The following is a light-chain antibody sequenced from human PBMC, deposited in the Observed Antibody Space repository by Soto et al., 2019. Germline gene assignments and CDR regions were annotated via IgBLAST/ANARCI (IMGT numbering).Light chain of an antibody. Sequence: EVVLTQSPGTLSLSPGERATLSCRASQSVSSNFLAWYQQIPGQAPRLLIYSASSRANGIPDRFSGGGSGTDFTLTINRLEPEDFAVYYCQQYGSSPYTFGQGTKLEMK. V-gene: IGKV3-20*01. CDR2: SAS. CDR3: QQYGSSPYT. J-gene: IGKJ2*01. CDR1: QSVSSNF.